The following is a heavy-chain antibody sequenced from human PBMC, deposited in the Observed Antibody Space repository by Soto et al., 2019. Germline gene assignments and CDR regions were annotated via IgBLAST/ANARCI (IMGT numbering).Heavy chain of an antibody. Sequence: LRLSCTASGFNFADYAVHWVRQVPGKGLEWVSFIRAKAHGGTTDYAASVKGRFTISRDDSKSIAYLQMNSLKTEDTALYYCTRAYSSSPLDYWGQGAQVTVSS. J-gene: IGHJ4*02. CDR2: IRAKAHGGTT. CDR1: GFNFADYA. V-gene: IGHV3-49*04. CDR3: TRAYSSSPLDY. D-gene: IGHD6-13*01.